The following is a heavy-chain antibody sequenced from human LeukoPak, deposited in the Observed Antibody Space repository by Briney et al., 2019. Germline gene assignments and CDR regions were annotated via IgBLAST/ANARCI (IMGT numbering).Heavy chain of an antibody. D-gene: IGHD3-10*01. J-gene: IGHJ4*02. Sequence: SVKVSCKASGGTFSSYAISWVRQAPGQGLEWMGGIIPIFGTANYAQKFQGRVTITADKSTSTAYMELSSLRSEDTAVYYCASPGPYGSGSYHCDYWGQGTLVTVSS. CDR3: ASPGPYGSGSYHCDY. V-gene: IGHV1-69*06. CDR1: GGTFSSYA. CDR2: IIPIFGTA.